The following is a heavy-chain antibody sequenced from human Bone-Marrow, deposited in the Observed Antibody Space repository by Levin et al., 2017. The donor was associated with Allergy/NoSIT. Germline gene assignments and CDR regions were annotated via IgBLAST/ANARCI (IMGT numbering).Heavy chain of an antibody. CDR1: GFTFSSYG. Sequence: PGGSLRLSCAASGFTFSSYGMHWVRQAPGKGLEWVAVIWYDGSNKYYADSVKGRFTISRDNSKNTLYLQMNSLRAEDTAVYYCARESNSGWYGTYYFDYWGQGTLVTVSS. CDR3: ARESNSGWYGTYYFDY. J-gene: IGHJ4*02. V-gene: IGHV3-33*01. CDR2: IWYDGSNK. D-gene: IGHD6-19*01.